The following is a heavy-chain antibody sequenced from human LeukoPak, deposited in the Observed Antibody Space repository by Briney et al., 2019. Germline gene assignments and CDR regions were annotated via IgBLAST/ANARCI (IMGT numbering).Heavy chain of an antibody. CDR2: ISHDGRNE. CDR3: AKDRGDCYSD. CDR1: GFALSRYA. D-gene: IGHD2-21*02. V-gene: IGHV3-30*04. Sequence: GGSLRLSCAASGFALSRYAIHWVRQAPGKGLEWMALISHDGRNEYYADSVKGRFTISRDNSKNTVYVQMNSLRAEDTAVYYCAKDRGDCYSDWGQGTLVTVSS. J-gene: IGHJ4*02.